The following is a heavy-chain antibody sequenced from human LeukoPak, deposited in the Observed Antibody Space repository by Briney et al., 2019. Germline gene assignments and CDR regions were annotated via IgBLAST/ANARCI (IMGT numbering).Heavy chain of an antibody. D-gene: IGHD3-9*01. CDR3: AKELRYFDWSPQGLMDV. V-gene: IGHV3-30*18. CDR1: GFTFSSYG. J-gene: IGHJ6*03. Sequence: GGSLRLSCAASGFTFSSYGMHWDRQAPGKGLEWVEVISYDGSNKYYADSVKGRFTISRDNSKNTLYLQMNSLRAEDTAVYYCAKELRYFDWSPQGLMDVWGKGTTVTVSS. CDR2: ISYDGSNK.